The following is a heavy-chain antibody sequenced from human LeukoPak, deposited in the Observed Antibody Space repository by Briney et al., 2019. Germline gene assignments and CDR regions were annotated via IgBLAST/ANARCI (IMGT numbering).Heavy chain of an antibody. D-gene: IGHD3-22*01. J-gene: IGHJ4*02. CDR3: ARTGQYYDSSGYFGY. CDR2: ISAYNGNT. Sequence: ASVKVSCKASGYTFTSYGISWVRQAPGQGLEWMGWISAYNGNTNYAQKLQGRVTMTTDTSTSTAYMELRSLRSDDTAVYYCARTGQYYDSSGYFGYWGQGTLVTVSS. CDR1: GYTFTSYG. V-gene: IGHV1-18*01.